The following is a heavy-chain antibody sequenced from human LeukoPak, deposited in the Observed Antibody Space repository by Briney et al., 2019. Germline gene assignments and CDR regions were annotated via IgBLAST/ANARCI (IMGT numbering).Heavy chain of an antibody. CDR3: ARVVTPRYCSTTSCYWKGWFDP. Sequence: SETLSLTCTVSSGSIFSSNWWSWVRQPPGKGLEWIGQIFHTGSTSYSPSLKSRVTISMDKSKNQISLRLTSVTAADTAVYYCARVVTPRYCSTTSCYWKGWFDPWGQGTLVTVSS. J-gene: IGHJ5*02. CDR2: IFHTGST. V-gene: IGHV4-4*02. D-gene: IGHD2-2*01. CDR1: SGSIFSSNW.